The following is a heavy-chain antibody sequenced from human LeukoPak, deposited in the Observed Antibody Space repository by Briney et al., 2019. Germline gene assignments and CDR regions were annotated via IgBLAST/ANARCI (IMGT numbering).Heavy chain of an antibody. J-gene: IGHJ5*02. D-gene: IGHD3-10*01. CDR3: ARGAEYDGSGSYYDGNWFDP. Sequence: PGGSLRLSCAASGFTFSSYEMNWVRQAPGKGLEWLSYISSSSSTIYYADSVKGRFTISRDDAKNSLFLQMNSLRAEDTAVYYCARGAEYDGSGSYYDGNWFDPWDQGTLVTVSS. CDR2: ISSSSSTI. V-gene: IGHV3-48*03. CDR1: GFTFSSYE.